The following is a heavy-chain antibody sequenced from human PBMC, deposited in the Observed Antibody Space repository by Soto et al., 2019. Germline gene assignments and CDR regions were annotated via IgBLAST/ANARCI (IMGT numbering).Heavy chain of an antibody. D-gene: IGHD3-10*01. V-gene: IGHV1-2*04. CDR2: INPNSGGT. CDR3: ARDQITMVRGVNYYYYYGMDV. J-gene: IGHJ6*02. Sequence: ASVKVSCKASGYTFTGYYMHWVRQAPGQGLEWMGWINPNSGGTNYAQKFQGWVTMTRDTSISTAYMELSRLRSDDTAVYYCARDQITMVRGVNYYYYYGMDVWGQATTVTVSS. CDR1: GYTFTGYY.